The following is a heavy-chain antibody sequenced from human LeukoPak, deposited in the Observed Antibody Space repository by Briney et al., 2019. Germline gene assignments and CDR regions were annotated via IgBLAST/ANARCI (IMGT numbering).Heavy chain of an antibody. J-gene: IGHJ4*02. CDR2: LYHPDST. V-gene: IGHV4-38-2*01. CDR1: GYPINNAYY. D-gene: IGHD6-19*01. Sequence: SETLSLTCAVSGYPINNAYYWVWIRQPPGKGLEWIGSLYHPDSTYYNPSLKSRVTMSVDTSRNQFSLKLSFVTAADTAVYYCARLGIDSSGWPFDYWGQGTLVTVSS. CDR3: ARLGIDSSGWPFDY.